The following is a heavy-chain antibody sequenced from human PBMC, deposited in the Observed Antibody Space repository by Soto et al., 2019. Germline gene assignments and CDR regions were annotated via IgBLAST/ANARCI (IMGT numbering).Heavy chain of an antibody. V-gene: IGHV4-30-4*01. Sequence: QVQLQESGPGLLKPSQTLSLTCTVSGRSISSGDYYWSWIRQPPGKGLEGIGYIYYSGSTYYNPSRKNRVTISEDTSKSQVALKRSPVTAADTALYYCGREGFFYDCRRTLRSGPRFDYWGQGTLVTVSS. D-gene: IGHD3-22*01. CDR2: IYYSGST. CDR3: GREGFFYDCRRTLRSGPRFDY. CDR1: GRSISSGDYY. J-gene: IGHJ4*02.